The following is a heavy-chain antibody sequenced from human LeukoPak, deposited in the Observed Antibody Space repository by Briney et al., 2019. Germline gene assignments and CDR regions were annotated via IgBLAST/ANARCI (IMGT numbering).Heavy chain of an antibody. CDR2: INHSGST. D-gene: IGHD3-10*01. CDR3: ARKPFYYGSGRGMDV. J-gene: IGHJ6*04. Sequence: KASETLSLTCAVYGGSFSGYYWSWIRQPPRKGLEWIGEINHSGSTNYNPSLKSRVTISVDTSKNQFSLKLSSVTAADTAVYYCARKPFYYGSGRGMDVWGKGTPVTVSS. CDR1: GGSFSGYY. V-gene: IGHV4-34*01.